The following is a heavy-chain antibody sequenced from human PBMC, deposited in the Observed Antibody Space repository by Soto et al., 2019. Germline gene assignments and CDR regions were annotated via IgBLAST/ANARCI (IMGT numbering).Heavy chain of an antibody. V-gene: IGHV3-33*01. CDR2: IWYDGDKK. J-gene: IGHJ4*02. CDR1: GFTLSSYG. D-gene: IGHD2-15*01. Sequence: QVQLVESGGGVVQPGRSLRLSCAASGFTLSSYGMHWVRQAPGKGLEWVAVIWYDGDKKYYADSVKVRLTISRDESKNTVYLHMSSLRGEDTGVYYCARGSAGSESVVVVPAIDFYSFDTWGQGTLVSVSS. CDR3: ARGSAGSESVVVVPAIDFYSFDT.